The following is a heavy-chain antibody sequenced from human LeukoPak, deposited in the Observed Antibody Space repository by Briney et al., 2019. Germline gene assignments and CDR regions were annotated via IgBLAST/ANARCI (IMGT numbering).Heavy chain of an antibody. Sequence: SGGSLRLSCAASGFTFSSYAMSWVRQAPGKGLEWVSAISGSGGSTYYADFVKGRFTISRDNSKNTLSLQMNSLRAEDTAVYYCAKAYSIGWNYFDYWGQGTLVTVSS. CDR3: AKAYSIGWNYFDY. D-gene: IGHD6-19*01. CDR2: ISGSGGST. CDR1: GFTFSSYA. J-gene: IGHJ4*02. V-gene: IGHV3-23*01.